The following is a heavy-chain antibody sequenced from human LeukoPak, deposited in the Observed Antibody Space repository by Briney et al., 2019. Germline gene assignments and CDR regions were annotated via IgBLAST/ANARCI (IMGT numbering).Heavy chain of an antibody. J-gene: IGHJ5*02. CDR2: INHSGST. V-gene: IGHV4-34*01. D-gene: IGHD6-19*01. CDR1: GGSFSGYY. CDR3: ARDASSGWYRADWFDP. Sequence: SETLSLTCAVYGGSFSGYYWSWIRQSPGKGLEWIGEINHSGSTNYNPSLKSRVTISVDTSKNQFSLKLSSVTAADTAVYYCARDASSGWYRADWFDPWGQGTLVTVSS.